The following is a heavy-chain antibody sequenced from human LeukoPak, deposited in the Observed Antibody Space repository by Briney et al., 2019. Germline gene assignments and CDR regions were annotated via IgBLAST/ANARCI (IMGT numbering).Heavy chain of an antibody. CDR1: GGSFSGYY. CDR3: ARVKHRDYFDY. Sequence: SETLSLTCAVYGGSFSGYYWSWIRQPPGKGLEWIGEINHSGSTNYNPSLKSRVTISVDKSKDQFSLKLSSVTAADTAVYYCARVKHRDYFDYWGQGTLVTVSS. D-gene: IGHD2-21*01. CDR2: INHSGST. J-gene: IGHJ4*02. V-gene: IGHV4-34*01.